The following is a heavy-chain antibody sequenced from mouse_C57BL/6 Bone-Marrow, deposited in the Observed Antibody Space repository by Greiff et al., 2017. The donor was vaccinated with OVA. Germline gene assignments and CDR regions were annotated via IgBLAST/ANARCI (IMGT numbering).Heavy chain of an antibody. CDR1: GYAFSSYW. CDR3: ARSTYYGSSYGYFDV. Sequence: QVQLKESGAELVKPGASVKISCKASGYAFSSYWMNWVKQRPGKGLEWIGQIYPGDGDTNYNGKFKGKATLTADKPSSTAYMQLSSLTSEDSAVYVCARSTYYGSSYGYFDVWGTGTTVTVSS. D-gene: IGHD1-1*01. V-gene: IGHV1-80*01. J-gene: IGHJ1*03. CDR2: IYPGDGDT.